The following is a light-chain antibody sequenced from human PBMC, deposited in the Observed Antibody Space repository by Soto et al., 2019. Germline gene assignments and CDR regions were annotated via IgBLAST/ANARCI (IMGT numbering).Light chain of an antibody. CDR3: QQRSNWPLT. J-gene: IGKJ1*01. Sequence: EIVMTQSPATLSVSPGERATLSCRASQSVSSNLAWYQQKPGQAPRLLIYGASTRATGIPARFSGSGSGTEFTLTISSLEPEDFAVYYCQQRSNWPLTFGQGTKVDIK. V-gene: IGKV3-15*01. CDR2: GAS. CDR1: QSVSSN.